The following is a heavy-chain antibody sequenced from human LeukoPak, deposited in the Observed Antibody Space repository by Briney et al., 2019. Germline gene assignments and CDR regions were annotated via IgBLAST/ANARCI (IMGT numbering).Heavy chain of an antibody. J-gene: IGHJ4*02. D-gene: IGHD3-3*01. Sequence: GGSLRLSCAASGFTFSSYAMSWVRQAPGKGLEWVSAISGSGGSTYYADSVKGRFTISRDNSKNTLYLQMNSLRAEDTAVYYCAKVHHGGSAEYYDFWSGYFYWGQGTLVTVSS. CDR2: ISGSGGST. CDR1: GFTFSSYA. CDR3: AKVHHGGSAEYYDFWSGYFY. V-gene: IGHV3-23*01.